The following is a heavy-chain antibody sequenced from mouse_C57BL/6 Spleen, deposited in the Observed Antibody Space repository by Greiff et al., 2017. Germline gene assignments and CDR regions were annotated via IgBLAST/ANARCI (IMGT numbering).Heavy chain of an antibody. J-gene: IGHJ1*03. CDR1: GFSFNTYA. Sequence: EVKLVESGGGLVQPKGSLKLSCAASGFSFNTYAMNWVRQAPGKGLEWVARIRSKSNNYATYYADSVKDRFTISRDDSESMLYLQMNNLKTEDTAMYYCVRHHNWDGYFDVWGTGTTVTVSS. CDR3: VRHHNWDGYFDV. V-gene: IGHV10-1*01. D-gene: IGHD4-1*01. CDR2: IRSKSNNYAT.